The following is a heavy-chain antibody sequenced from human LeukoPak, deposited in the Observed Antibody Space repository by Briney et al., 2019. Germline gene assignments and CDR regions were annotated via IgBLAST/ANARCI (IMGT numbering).Heavy chain of an antibody. CDR2: ISSSSSTM. J-gene: IGHJ4*02. D-gene: IGHD3-10*01. CDR3: ARDRNYYGSGSHVYDY. Sequence: GGPLRLSCAASGFTFSSYSMNWVRQAPGKGLEWVSYISSSSSTMYYADSVKGRFTISRDNAKNSLYLQMNSLRDEDTAVYYCARDRNYYGSGSHVYDYWGQGTLVTVSS. V-gene: IGHV3-48*02. CDR1: GFTFSSYS.